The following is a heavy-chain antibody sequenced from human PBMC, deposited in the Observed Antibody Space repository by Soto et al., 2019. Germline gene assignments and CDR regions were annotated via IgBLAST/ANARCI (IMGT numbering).Heavy chain of an antibody. CDR3: AKALVPAAITAVWFDY. V-gene: IGHV3-23*01. CDR2: ISGSGGST. J-gene: IGHJ4*02. CDR1: GFTFSSYA. Sequence: PGGSLRLSCAASGFTFSSYAMSWVRQAPGKGLEWVSAISGSGGSTYYADSVKGRFTISRDNSKNTLYLQMNSLRAEDTAVYYCAKALVPAAITAVWFDYWGQGTLVTVSS. D-gene: IGHD2-2*02.